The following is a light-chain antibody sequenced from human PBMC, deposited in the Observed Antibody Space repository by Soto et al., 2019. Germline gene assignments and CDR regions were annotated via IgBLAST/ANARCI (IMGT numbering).Light chain of an antibody. J-gene: IGLJ1*01. CDR3: NSYTSSSTYV. V-gene: IGLV2-14*01. CDR2: DVS. Sequence: HSALTQPASVSGSPGQSITISCTGTSSDVGGYNYVSWYQQHPGKAPKLMIYDVSNRPSGVSNRFSGSKSGNTASLTISGLQAEDEADYYCNSYTSSSTYVFGTGTKVT. CDR1: SSDVGGYNY.